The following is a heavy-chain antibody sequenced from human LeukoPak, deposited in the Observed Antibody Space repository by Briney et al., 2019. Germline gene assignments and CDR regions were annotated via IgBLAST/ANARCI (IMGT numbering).Heavy chain of an antibody. Sequence: PGGSLRLSCTASGFTFGDYAMSWFRQAPGKGLEWVGFIRSKAYGGTTEYAASVEGRFTISRDDSKSIAYLQMNSLKTEDTAVYYCTRDRYSGYDYYYYYGMDVWGQGTTVTVSS. CDR2: IRSKAYGGTT. CDR3: TRDRYSGYDYYYYYGMDV. CDR1: GFTFGDYA. J-gene: IGHJ6*02. V-gene: IGHV3-49*03. D-gene: IGHD5-12*01.